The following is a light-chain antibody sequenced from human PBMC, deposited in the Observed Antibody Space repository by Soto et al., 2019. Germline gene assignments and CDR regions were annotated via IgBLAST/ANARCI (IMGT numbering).Light chain of an antibody. J-gene: IGKJ1*01. CDR2: DAS. Sequence: EIVLTQSPATLSLSPGERATLSCRASQSVSSYLAWYQQKPGQAPRLLIYDASNRATGIPARFSGSRSCTDFTLTIRSLEPEDFAVDYCHQRSNWWTFGQWSKLDI. CDR1: QSVSSY. CDR3: HQRSNWWT. V-gene: IGKV3-11*01.